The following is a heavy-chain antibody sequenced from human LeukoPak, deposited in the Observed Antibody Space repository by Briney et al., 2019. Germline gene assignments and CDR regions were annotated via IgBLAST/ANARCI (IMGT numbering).Heavy chain of an antibody. D-gene: IGHD2/OR15-2a*01. CDR2: INPNSGGT. Sequence: GASVKVSCKASGYTFTGYYMHWVRQAPGQGLEWMGRINPNSGGTNYAQKFQGRVTMTRDTSISTAYMELSRLRSDDTAVYYCARLSMRALPHLPLLDYWGQGTPVTVSS. J-gene: IGHJ4*02. V-gene: IGHV1-2*06. CDR1: GYTFTGYY. CDR3: ARLSMRALPHLPLLDY.